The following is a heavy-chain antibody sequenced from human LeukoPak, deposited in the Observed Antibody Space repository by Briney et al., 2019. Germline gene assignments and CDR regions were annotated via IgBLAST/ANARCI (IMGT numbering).Heavy chain of an antibody. Sequence: GASVKVSCKASGYTFTSYGISWVRQAPGQGLEWMGWISAYNGNTNYAQKLQGRVTMTTDTSTSTAYVELRSLRSDDTAVYYCARDRGSSGWYYYYYGMDVWGQGTTVTVSS. CDR3: ARDRGSSGWYYYYYGMDV. V-gene: IGHV1-18*01. J-gene: IGHJ6*02. D-gene: IGHD6-19*01. CDR1: GYTFTSYG. CDR2: ISAYNGNT.